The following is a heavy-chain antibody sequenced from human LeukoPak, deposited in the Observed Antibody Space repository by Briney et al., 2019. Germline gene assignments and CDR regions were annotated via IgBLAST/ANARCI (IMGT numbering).Heavy chain of an antibody. CDR1: GFTFSDYY. CDR2: ISSSGSTI. D-gene: IGHD6-13*01. Sequence: PGGSLRLSCAASGFTFSDYYMSWIRQAPGKGLEWVSYISSSGSTIYYADSVKGRFTISRDNAKNSLYLQMNSLRAEDTAVYYCAGVSSSSWTRAFDIWGQGTMVTVSS. CDR3: AGVSSSSWTRAFDI. V-gene: IGHV3-11*01. J-gene: IGHJ3*02.